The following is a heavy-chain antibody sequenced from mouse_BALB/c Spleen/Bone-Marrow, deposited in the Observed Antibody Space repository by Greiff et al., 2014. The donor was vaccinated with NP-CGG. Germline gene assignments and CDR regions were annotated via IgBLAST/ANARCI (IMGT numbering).Heavy chain of an antibody. CDR3: AREGDYGNYWYFDV. V-gene: IGHV5-17*02. D-gene: IGHD2-1*01. CDR2: ISSGSSTI. CDR1: GFTSSSFG. J-gene: IGHJ1*01. Sequence: EVMLVESGGGLVQPGGSRKLSCAASGFTSSSFGMHWIRQAPEKGLEWVAYISSGSSTIYYADTVKGRFTISRDNPKNTLFLQMTSLRSEDTAMYYCAREGDYGNYWYFDVWGAGTTVTVSS.